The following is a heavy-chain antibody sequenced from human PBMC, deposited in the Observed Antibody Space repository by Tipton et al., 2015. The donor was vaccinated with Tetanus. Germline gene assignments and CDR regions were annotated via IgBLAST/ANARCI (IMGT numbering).Heavy chain of an antibody. D-gene: IGHD2-21*02. CDR1: GFTFSSYA. CDR2: ISGSGGST. V-gene: IGHV3-23*01. Sequence: SLRLSCAASGFTFSSYAMSWVRQAPGKGLEWVSAISGSGGSTYYADSVKGRFTISRDNSKNTLYLQMNSLRAEDTAVYYCAKDGIVVVTATNFDYWGQGTLVTVSS. CDR3: AKDGIVVVTATNFDY. J-gene: IGHJ4*02.